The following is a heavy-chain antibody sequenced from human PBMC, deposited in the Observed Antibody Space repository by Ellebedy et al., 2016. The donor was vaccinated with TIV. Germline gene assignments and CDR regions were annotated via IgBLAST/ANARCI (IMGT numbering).Heavy chain of an antibody. CDR2: INHRGST. CDR1: GASFSHYY. J-gene: IGHJ6*03. Sequence: SETLSLTXAVYGASFSHYYWSWIRQAPGKGLEWIGEINHRGSTIDNPSLRGRVTMSVDRSKNQFSLKLASVTAADTGVYFCARVEVDPSSLLSSYYMDVWGKGTTVTVS. CDR3: ARVEVDPSSLLSSYYMDV. V-gene: IGHV4-34*01. D-gene: IGHD2-15*01.